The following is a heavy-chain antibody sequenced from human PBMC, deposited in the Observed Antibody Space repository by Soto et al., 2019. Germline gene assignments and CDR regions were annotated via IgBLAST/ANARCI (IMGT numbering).Heavy chain of an antibody. J-gene: IGHJ4*02. D-gene: IGHD6-19*01. Sequence: QVQLVQSGAEVKKPGSSVKVSCKASGGTFSSYAISWVRQAPGQGLEWMGGIIPIFGTANYAQKFQGRVTMTRNTSISTAYMELSSLRSEDTAVYYCARGRIAVAGTYVYWGQGTLVTVSS. CDR3: ARGRIAVAGTYVY. V-gene: IGHV1-69*06. CDR1: GGTFSSYA. CDR2: IIPIFGTA.